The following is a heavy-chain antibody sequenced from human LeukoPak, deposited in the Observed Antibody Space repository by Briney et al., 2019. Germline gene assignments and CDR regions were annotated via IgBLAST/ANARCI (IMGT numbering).Heavy chain of an antibody. CDR1: GFTFESYT. CDR2: IKEDGSEK. D-gene: IGHD1-7*01. V-gene: IGHV3-7*05. Sequence: PGGSLRLSCAASGFTFESYTIHWVRQAPGKGLDWVANIKEDGSEKNYVDSVRGRFTISRDNAKNSLYLQMNSLRAEDTAVYYCVRGDHNWNFAASWGQGTLVTVSS. J-gene: IGHJ5*02. CDR3: VRGDHNWNFAAS.